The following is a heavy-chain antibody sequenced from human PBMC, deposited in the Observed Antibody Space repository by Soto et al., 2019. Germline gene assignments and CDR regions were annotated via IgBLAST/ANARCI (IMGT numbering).Heavy chain of an antibody. CDR3: AMEPRHYASSGRHIDY. D-gene: IGHD3-22*01. J-gene: IGHJ4*02. V-gene: IGHV4-31*03. CDR2: IYYSGST. CDR1: GGSISSGGYY. Sequence: SETLSLTCTVSGGSISSGGYYWSWIRQHPGKGLEWIGYIYYSGSTYYNPSLKSRVTISVDTSKNQFSLKLSSVTAADTAVYYCAMEPRHYASSGRHIDYWGQGTLVTVSS.